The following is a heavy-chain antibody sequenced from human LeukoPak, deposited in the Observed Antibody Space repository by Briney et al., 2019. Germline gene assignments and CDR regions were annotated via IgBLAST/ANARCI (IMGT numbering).Heavy chain of an antibody. CDR3: ARDLGMTDGDYVSYFDY. J-gene: IGHJ4*02. CDR1: GFTFSRYE. CDR2: ISSSGSII. V-gene: IGHV3-48*03. D-gene: IGHD4-17*01. Sequence: GGSLRLSCAACGFTFSRYELNWVRQAPGKGLEWVSYISSSGSIIYYADSMKGRFTISRDNAKNSLYLQMNSLRAEDTALYYCARDLGMTDGDYVSYFDYWGQGTLVTVSS.